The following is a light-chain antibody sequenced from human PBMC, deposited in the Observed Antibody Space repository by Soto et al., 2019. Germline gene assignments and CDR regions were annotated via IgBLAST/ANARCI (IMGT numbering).Light chain of an antibody. V-gene: IGLV2-8*01. CDR3: SSYAGSPVI. CDR1: SSDVGGYNY. J-gene: IGLJ2*01. Sequence: QSALTQPPSASGSPGQSVTISCTGTSSDVGGYNYVSWYQQHPGKAPKLMIYEVIKRPSGVPDRFSGSKSGNTASLTVSGLQAEDEADYYCSSYAGSPVIFGGGTQLTV. CDR2: EVI.